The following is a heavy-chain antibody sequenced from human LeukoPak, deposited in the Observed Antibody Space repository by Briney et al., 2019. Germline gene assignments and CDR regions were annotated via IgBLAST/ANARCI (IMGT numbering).Heavy chain of an antibody. V-gene: IGHV3-48*03. CDR2: ISSSGSTI. D-gene: IGHD6-19*01. J-gene: IGHJ2*01. CDR1: GFTFSSYE. Sequence: GGSLRLSCAASGFTFSSYEMNWVRQAPGKGLEWVSYISSSGSTIYYADSVKGRFTISRDNAKNSLYLQMNSLRAEDTAVYYCARGSSGSYFWYFDLWGRGTLVTVSS. CDR3: ARGSSGSYFWYFDL.